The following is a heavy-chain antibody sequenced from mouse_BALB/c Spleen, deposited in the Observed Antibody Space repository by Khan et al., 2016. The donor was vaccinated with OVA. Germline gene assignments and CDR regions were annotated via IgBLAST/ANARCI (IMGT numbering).Heavy chain of an antibody. Sequence: VQLQQSGAELARPGASVKMSCKASGYTFTTYTMHWVKQRPGQGLEWIGYINPSNGYTNYNQKFKDKSTLTADKSSSTAYMQLSSLTSDYSAVYSGARGGAYDRSDGWFSYWGQGTLVTVSA. CDR2: INPSNGYT. CDR3: ARGGAYDRSDGWFSY. CDR1: GYTFTTYT. V-gene: IGHV1-4*01. D-gene: IGHD2-14*01. J-gene: IGHJ3*01.